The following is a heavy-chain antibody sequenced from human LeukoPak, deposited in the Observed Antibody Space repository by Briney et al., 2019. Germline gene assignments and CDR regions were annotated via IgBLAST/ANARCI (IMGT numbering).Heavy chain of an antibody. CDR2: ISYDGSNK. J-gene: IGHJ3*02. D-gene: IGHD2-21*01. V-gene: IGHV3-30*18. CDR1: GFTFSSYG. CDR3: AKTPELWGAFDI. Sequence: GRSLRLSCAASGFTFSSYGMHWVRQAPGKGLEWVAVISYDGSNKYYADSVKGRFTISRDNSKNTLYLQMNSLRAEDTAVYYCAKTPELWGAFDIWGQGTMVTVSS.